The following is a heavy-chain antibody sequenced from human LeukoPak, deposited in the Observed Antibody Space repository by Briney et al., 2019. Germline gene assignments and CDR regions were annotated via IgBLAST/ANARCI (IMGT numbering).Heavy chain of an antibody. D-gene: IGHD3-10*01. V-gene: IGHV1-24*01. CDR3: ARDTSSHYYYGSGSYRGPWFDP. J-gene: IGHJ5*02. Sequence: ASVKVSCKVSGYTRTELAIHWVRQAPGKGLEWMGGFDPEAGEAIYAQKFQGRVTMTEAISTHTAYMELRSLRSDDTAVYYCARDTSSHYYYGSGSYRGPWFDPWGQGTLVTVSS. CDR1: GYTRTELA. CDR2: FDPEAGEA.